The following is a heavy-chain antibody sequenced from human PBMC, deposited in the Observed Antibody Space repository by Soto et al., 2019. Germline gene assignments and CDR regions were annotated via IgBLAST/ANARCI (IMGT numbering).Heavy chain of an antibody. V-gene: IGHV1-69*06. J-gene: IGHJ5*02. CDR1: GGTFSSYS. Sequence: ASVKVSCKASGGTFSSYSFSWVRQAPGQGLEWMGGITPIFGTVHYAQNFRGRVTITADKSTSIVHMELSSLRSEDTAVFYCAREGDTREGRGVFFSWGQGTLVTVSS. CDR2: ITPIFGTV. CDR3: AREGDTREGRGVFFS. D-gene: IGHD3-16*01.